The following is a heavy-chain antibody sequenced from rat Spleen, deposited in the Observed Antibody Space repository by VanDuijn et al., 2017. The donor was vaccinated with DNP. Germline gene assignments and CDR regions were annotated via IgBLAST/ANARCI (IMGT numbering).Heavy chain of an antibody. V-gene: IGHV5-25*01. D-gene: IGHD1-6*01. J-gene: IGHJ2*01. Sequence: EVQLVESGGGLVQPGRSLKLSCAASGFTFSNFPMAWVRQAPTKGLEWVATISTGGGHTYYRDSVKGRFTISRDIPKSTLYLQMDSLRSEDTATYYCASRAPGDYFYGGYFDYWGQGVMVTVSS. CDR3: ASRAPGDYFYGGYFDY. CDR2: ISTGGGHT. CDR1: GFTFSNFP.